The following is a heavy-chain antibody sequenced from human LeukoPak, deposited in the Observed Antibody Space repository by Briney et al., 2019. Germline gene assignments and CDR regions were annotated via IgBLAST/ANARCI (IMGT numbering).Heavy chain of an antibody. CDR3: ARGMHDYGDLFDY. CDR1: GGSFSGYY. CDR2: IYYSGST. V-gene: IGHV4-34*01. J-gene: IGHJ4*02. Sequence: SETLSLTCAVYGGSFSGYYWSWIHQPPGKGLEWIGYIYYSGSTYYNPSLKSRVTISVDTSKNQFSLKLSSVTAADTAVYYCARGMHDYGDLFDYWGQGTLVTVSS. D-gene: IGHD4-17*01.